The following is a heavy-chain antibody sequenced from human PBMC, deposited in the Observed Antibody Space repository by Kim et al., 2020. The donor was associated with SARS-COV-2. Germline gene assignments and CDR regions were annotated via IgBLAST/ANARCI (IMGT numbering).Heavy chain of an antibody. V-gene: IGHV7-4-1*02. Sequence: ASVKVSCKASGYMFTDYALNWVRQAPGQGLEWMGWINTNTGNPTYAQGFTGRFVFSLDTSVTTTYLQISSLQSEDTAVYYCARVRQLVDFDYWGQGTLVT. CDR2: INTNTGNP. CDR1: GYMFTDYA. CDR3: ARVRQLVDFDY. D-gene: IGHD6-13*01. J-gene: IGHJ4*02.